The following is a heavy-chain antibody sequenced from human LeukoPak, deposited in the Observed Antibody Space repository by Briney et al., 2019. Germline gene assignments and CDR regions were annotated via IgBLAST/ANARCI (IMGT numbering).Heavy chain of an antibody. CDR2: INHSGGT. V-gene: IGHV4-34*01. J-gene: IGHJ4*02. CDR3: ARRGWVHAVVPAANLDY. Sequence: PSETLSLTCAVYGGSFSGYSWNWIRQPPVKGLEWIGEINHSGGTNYNPSLKSRVTISVDTSKKQFSLKLSSVTAADTAVYYCARRGWVHAVVPAANLDYWGQGTLVTVSS. D-gene: IGHD2-2*01. CDR1: GGSFSGYS.